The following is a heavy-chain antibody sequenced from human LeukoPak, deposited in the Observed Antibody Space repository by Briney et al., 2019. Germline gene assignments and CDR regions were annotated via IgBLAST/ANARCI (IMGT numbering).Heavy chain of an antibody. CDR1: GGSISSSSYY. J-gene: IGHJ4*02. D-gene: IGHD2-15*01. Sequence: KPSENLSLTCTVSGGSISSSSYYWGWIRQPPGKGLEWIGSIYYSGSTYYNPSLKSRVTISVDTSKNQFSLKLSSVTAADTAVYYCARHPNAAVVQIDYWGQGTLVTVSS. CDR3: ARHPNAAVVQIDY. CDR2: IYYSGST. V-gene: IGHV4-39*01.